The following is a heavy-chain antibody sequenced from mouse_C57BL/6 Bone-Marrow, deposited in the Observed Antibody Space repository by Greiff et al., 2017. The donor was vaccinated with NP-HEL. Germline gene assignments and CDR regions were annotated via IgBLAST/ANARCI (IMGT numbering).Heavy chain of an antibody. Sequence: QVQLKQSGAELARPGASVKLSCKASGYTFTSYGISWVKQRPGQGLEWIGEIYPRSGNTYYNEKFKGKATLTADKSSSTAYMEFRSLTSEDSAVYFCAREGSYDGYPYYFDCGGQGATLTVSS. D-gene: IGHD2-3*01. V-gene: IGHV1-81*01. CDR2: IYPRSGNT. CDR3: AREGSYDGYPYYFDC. J-gene: IGHJ2*01. CDR1: GYTFTSYG.